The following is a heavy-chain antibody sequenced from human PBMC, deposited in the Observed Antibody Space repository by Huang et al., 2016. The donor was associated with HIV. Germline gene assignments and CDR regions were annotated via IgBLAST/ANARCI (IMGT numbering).Heavy chain of an antibody. D-gene: IGHD6-6*01. V-gene: IGHV1-2*02. CDR2: INPKRGGT. Sequence: QVQLVQSGAEVKNTGASVRVSCKASGYTFTDSNIHWVRQAPGQGLEGMGWINPKRGGTIYAQRFQGRITRTRDTTISTVHMDLRRIQSDDTAVYFCARDWSFGSSTSPADWGQGTLVTVSS. CDR1: GYTFTDSN. J-gene: IGHJ4*02. CDR3: ARDWSFGSSTSPAD.